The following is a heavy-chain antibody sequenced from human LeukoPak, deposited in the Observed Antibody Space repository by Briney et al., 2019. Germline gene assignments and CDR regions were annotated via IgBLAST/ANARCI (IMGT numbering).Heavy chain of an antibody. Sequence: SETLSLTCTVSGGSISSGSYYWSWIRQPAGKEQEWIGRIYTSGSTNYNPSLKSRVTISVDTYKNQFSLKLSSVTAADTAVYYCARDPYYYDSSGYYINWFDPGGQGTLVTVSS. CDR3: ARDPYYYDSSGYYINWFDP. D-gene: IGHD3-22*01. CDR2: IYTSGST. V-gene: IGHV4-61*02. J-gene: IGHJ5*02. CDR1: GGSISSGSYY.